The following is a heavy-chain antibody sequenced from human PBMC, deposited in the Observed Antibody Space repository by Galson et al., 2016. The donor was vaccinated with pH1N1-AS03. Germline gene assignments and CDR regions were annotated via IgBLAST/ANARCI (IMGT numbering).Heavy chain of an antibody. J-gene: IGHJ4*02. Sequence: SLRLSCADSGFTFSNFWMNWLRQVPGKGPEWVAVIRKDGGESYYVDSVEDRFAISRDNVNNLLPLQMNSLRVEDTAVYYCARGAGWLSEFWGQGTLVTVSS. CDR2: IRKDGGES. V-gene: IGHV3-7*01. CDR3: ARGAGWLSEF. D-gene: IGHD6-19*01. CDR1: GFTFSNFW.